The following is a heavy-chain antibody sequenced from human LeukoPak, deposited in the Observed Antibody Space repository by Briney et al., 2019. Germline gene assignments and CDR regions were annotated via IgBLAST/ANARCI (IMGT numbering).Heavy chain of an antibody. CDR3: AKDRSGTAPYYFDY. CDR1: GLTFIIFG. J-gene: IGHJ4*02. Sequence: GGPLRFSWAAPGLTFIIFGLTWVRQAPGKGLKWVSAISGSAVITFYADSVKGRFTISRDNSKNTLYLQMNSLRAEDTAVYYCAKDRSGTAPYYFDYWGQGTLVTVSS. V-gene: IGHV3-23*01. D-gene: IGHD5-18*01. CDR2: ISGSAVIT.